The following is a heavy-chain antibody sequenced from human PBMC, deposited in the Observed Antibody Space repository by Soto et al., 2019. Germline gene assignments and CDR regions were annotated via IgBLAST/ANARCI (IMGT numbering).Heavy chain of an antibody. V-gene: IGHV3-23*01. CDR2: ISGSGGST. Sequence: EVQLLESGGGLVQPGGSLRLSCAASGFTFSSYAMSWVRQAPGKGLEWVSAISGSGGSTYYADSVKGGFTISRDNSKNTLYLQMNSLRAEDTAVYYCAKGWGEEAMIVVALDYWGQGTLVTVSS. J-gene: IGHJ4*02. CDR3: AKGWGEEAMIVVALDY. D-gene: IGHD3-22*01. CDR1: GFTFSSYA.